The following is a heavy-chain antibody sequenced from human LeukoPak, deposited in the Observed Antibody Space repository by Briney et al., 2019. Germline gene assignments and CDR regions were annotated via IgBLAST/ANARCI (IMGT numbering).Heavy chain of an antibody. CDR3: ARGGTSDVYYYYGLDV. Sequence: ASVTVSFKASGYTFTSYYMHWVRQAPGQGLEWMGIINPSGGSTSYAQKFQGRVTMTRDTSTSTVYMELSSLRSEDTAVYYCARGGTSDVYYYYGLDVWGQGTTVTVSS. D-gene: IGHD1-1*01. J-gene: IGHJ6*02. CDR2: INPSGGST. CDR1: GYTFTSYY. V-gene: IGHV1-46*01.